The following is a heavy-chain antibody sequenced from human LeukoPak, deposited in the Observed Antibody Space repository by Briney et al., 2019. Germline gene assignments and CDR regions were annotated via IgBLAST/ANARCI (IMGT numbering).Heavy chain of an antibody. D-gene: IGHD3-10*01. V-gene: IGHV1-8*03. Sequence: GASVKVSCKASGYTFTSYDINWVRQATGQGLEWMGWMNPNSGNTGYAQKFQGRVTITRNTSISTAYMELSSLRSEDTAVYYCARGKPKITMVRGVPRDDAFDIWGQGTMVTVSS. CDR1: GYTFTSYD. J-gene: IGHJ3*02. CDR3: ARGKPKITMVRGVPRDDAFDI. CDR2: MNPNSGNT.